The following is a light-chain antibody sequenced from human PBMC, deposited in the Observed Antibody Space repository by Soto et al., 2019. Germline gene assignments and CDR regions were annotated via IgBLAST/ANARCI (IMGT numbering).Light chain of an antibody. CDR3: HQYNGYSYT. Sequence: DIQMTQSPSTLSASVGDRVTITCRASQSIDSWLAWFQQKPGKAPKLLIYKASNLESEVPSRFSGKGSGTEFTLTISSLQPDDFATYYCHQYNGYSYTFGQGTKLEIK. CDR1: QSIDSW. J-gene: IGKJ2*01. V-gene: IGKV1-5*03. CDR2: KAS.